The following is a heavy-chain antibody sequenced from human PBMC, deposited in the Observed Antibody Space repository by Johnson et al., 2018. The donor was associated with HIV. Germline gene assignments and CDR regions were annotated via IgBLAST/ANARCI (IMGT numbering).Heavy chain of an antibody. CDR2: IGTIDDT. Sequence: VQLVESGGDLVQPGGSLRLSCAASGFTFSSYDMHWVRQVRGKGLEWVSGIGTIDDTYYSDSVKGRFTISRENAKNSLYLQMNSLRAEDTAVYCCTRGEGGYFYDSSGYYHRPDDAFEIWGQGTMVTVSS. V-gene: IGHV3-13*01. J-gene: IGHJ3*02. CDR1: GFTFSSYD. CDR3: TRGEGGYFYDSSGYYHRPDDAFEI. D-gene: IGHD3-22*01.